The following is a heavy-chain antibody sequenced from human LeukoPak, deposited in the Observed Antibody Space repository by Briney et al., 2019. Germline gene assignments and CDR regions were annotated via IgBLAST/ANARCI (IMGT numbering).Heavy chain of an antibody. CDR1: GFTFNSYS. Sequence: GGSLRVSCAASGFTFNSYSMYWVRQAPGKGLEYVSAINSNGDITDYADSVKGRFTISRDDSKNTLFLQMSSLRAEDTAVYYCVKSPHASSSYFDYWGQGTLVTVSS. CDR3: VKSPHASSSYFDY. CDR2: INSNGDIT. D-gene: IGHD6-13*01. J-gene: IGHJ4*02. V-gene: IGHV3-64D*06.